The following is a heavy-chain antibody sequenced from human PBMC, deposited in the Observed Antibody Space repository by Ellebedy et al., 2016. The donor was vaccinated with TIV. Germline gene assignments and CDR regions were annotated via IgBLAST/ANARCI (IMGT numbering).Heavy chain of an antibody. CDR1: GYSFTNYW. CDR3: AIQHYDSSGYYRDDAFDI. V-gene: IGHV5-51*01. Sequence: GESLKISXKGSGYSFTNYWIGWVRQRPGKGLEWMGIIYPVDSDSKYSPSFQGQVTISADSSTRTAYLQWSSLKASDTAMYYCAIQHYDSSGYYRDDAFDIWGQGTLVTVSS. D-gene: IGHD3-22*01. CDR2: IYPVDSDS. J-gene: IGHJ3*02.